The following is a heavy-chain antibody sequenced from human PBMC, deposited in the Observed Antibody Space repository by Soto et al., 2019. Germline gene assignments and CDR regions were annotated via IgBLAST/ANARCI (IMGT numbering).Heavy chain of an antibody. CDR3: AKGRGATIYFDY. D-gene: IGHD1-26*01. J-gene: IGHJ4*02. Sequence: GGSLRLSCAASGFTFSSYAMSYVRQAPGKGLEWVSAISGSGGSTYYADSVKGRFTISRDNSKSTLYLQMNSLRAEDTAVYYCAKGRGATIYFDYWGQGTLVTVSS. CDR1: GFTFSSYA. CDR2: ISGSGGST. V-gene: IGHV3-23*01.